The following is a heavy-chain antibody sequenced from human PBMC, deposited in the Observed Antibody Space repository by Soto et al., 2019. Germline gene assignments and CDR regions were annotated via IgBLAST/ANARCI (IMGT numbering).Heavy chain of an antibody. V-gene: IGHV1-3*01. CDR2: INAGNGNT. J-gene: IGHJ6*02. Sequence: ASVKVSCKASGYTFTSYAMHWVRQAPGQRFEWMGWINAGNGNTKYSQKFQGRVTITRDTSASTAYMELSSLRSEDTAVYYCARNDVWGSYHYYYGMDVWGQGTTVTVSS. CDR3: ARNDVWGSYHYYYGMDV. CDR1: GYTFTSYA. D-gene: IGHD3-16*02.